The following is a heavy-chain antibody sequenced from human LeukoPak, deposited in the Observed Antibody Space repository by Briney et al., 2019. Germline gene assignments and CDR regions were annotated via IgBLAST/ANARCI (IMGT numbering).Heavy chain of an antibody. V-gene: IGHV4-39*07. Sequence: RPSETLSLTCTVSGGSISSSSYYWGWIRQPPGKGLECIGNIYYSGSTNYNPSLKSRVTISVDTSKNQFSLKLSSVTAADTAVYYCARGLGYCTNGVCLYYYGMDVWGQGTTVTVSS. CDR1: GGSISSSSYY. D-gene: IGHD2-8*01. CDR2: IYYSGST. J-gene: IGHJ6*02. CDR3: ARGLGYCTNGVCLYYYGMDV.